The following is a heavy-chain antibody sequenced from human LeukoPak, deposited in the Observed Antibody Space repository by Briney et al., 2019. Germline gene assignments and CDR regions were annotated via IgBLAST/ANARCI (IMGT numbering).Heavy chain of an antibody. J-gene: IGHJ6*03. CDR3: ARDWEGSGRYPYYYYYMDV. D-gene: IGHD3-10*01. V-gene: IGHV4-4*07. CDR2: IYTSGST. CDR1: GGSISSYY. Sequence: SETLSLTCTVSGGSISSYYWSWIRQPAGKGLEWIGLIYTSGSTNSNPSLKSRVTMSVDTSKNQFSLKLSSVTAADTAVYYCARDWEGSGRYPYYYYYMDVWGKGTTVTVSS.